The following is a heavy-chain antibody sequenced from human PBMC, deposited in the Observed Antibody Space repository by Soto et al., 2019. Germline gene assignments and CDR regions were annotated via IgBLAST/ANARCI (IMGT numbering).Heavy chain of an antibody. Sequence: QVQLVESGGGEVQPGRSLSLSCAASGFTLSSYAVHWVRQAPGKGLEWVAVMSFDGSKASHADPEKGRFTISRVNSKNTVSLQMNSLRVEDSAVYYCARGPPGVVPGAIGSGGMDVWGQGTTVTVSS. CDR3: ARGPPGVVPGAIGSGGMDV. CDR1: GFTLSSYA. J-gene: IGHJ6*02. D-gene: IGHD2-2*01. CDR2: MSFDGSKA. V-gene: IGHV3-30*04.